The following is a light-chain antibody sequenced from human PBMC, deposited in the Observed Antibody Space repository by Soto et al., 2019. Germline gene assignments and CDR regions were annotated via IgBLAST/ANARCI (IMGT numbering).Light chain of an antibody. CDR3: LQYSSYPWT. CDR2: EAS. CDR1: QDVRDD. J-gene: IGKJ1*01. Sequence: DIQMTQSPSSLSASVGDRVTITCRASQDVRDDLGWYQQTPGKAPERLIYEASTLHRGVPSRFSDSGSGTEFTLTISSLQPEDFATYYCLQYSSYPWTFGQGTNVEIK. V-gene: IGKV1-17*01.